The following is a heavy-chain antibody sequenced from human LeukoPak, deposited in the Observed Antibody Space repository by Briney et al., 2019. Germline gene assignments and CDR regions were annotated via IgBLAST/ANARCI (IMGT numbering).Heavy chain of an antibody. D-gene: IGHD2-8*01. Sequence: ASVKVSCKASGYTFTGCYMHWVRQAPGQGLEWMGWINPNSGGTNYAQKFQGRVTMTRDTSISTAYMELSRLRSDDTAVYYCAREVICTNGVCYTYYGMDVWGQGTTVTVSS. CDR3: AREVICTNGVCYTYYGMDV. CDR2: INPNSGGT. CDR1: GYTFTGCY. V-gene: IGHV1-2*02. J-gene: IGHJ6*02.